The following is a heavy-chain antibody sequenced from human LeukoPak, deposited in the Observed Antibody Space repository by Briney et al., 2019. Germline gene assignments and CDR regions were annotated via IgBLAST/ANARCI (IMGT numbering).Heavy chain of an antibody. CDR2: IYYSGST. CDR3: ARGGRARLSPFDY. Sequence: TETLSLTCTVSGGSISSYYWSWIRQPPGKGLEWIGYIYYSGSTNYNPSLKSRVTISVDTSKNQFSLKLSSVTAADTAVYYCARGGRARLSPFDYWGQGTLVTVSS. CDR1: GGSISSYY. V-gene: IGHV4-59*01. J-gene: IGHJ4*02. D-gene: IGHD4/OR15-4a*01.